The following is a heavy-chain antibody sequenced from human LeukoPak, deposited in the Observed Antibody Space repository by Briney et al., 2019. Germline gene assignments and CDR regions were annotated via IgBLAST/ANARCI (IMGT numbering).Heavy chain of an antibody. CDR3: ARDQHSLPAPSGYIDPWFDP. CDR1: GGTFSSYA. D-gene: IGHD3-22*01. Sequence: SVKVSCKASGGTFSSYAISWVRQAPGQGLEWMGGIIPIFGTANYAQKFQGRVTITTDESTSTAYMELSSLRSEDTAVYYCARDQHSLPAPSGYIDPWFDPWGQGTLVAVSS. V-gene: IGHV1-69*05. CDR2: IIPIFGTA. J-gene: IGHJ5*02.